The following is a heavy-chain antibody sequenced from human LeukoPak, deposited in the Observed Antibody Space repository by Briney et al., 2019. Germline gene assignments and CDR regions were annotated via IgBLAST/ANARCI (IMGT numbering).Heavy chain of an antibody. V-gene: IGHV4-34*01. CDR1: GGSFSGYY. Sequence: SETLSLTCAVYGGSFSGYYWNWIRQPPGKGLEWVGEINHSGSTNYNPSLNSRVTISVDTSKNQFSLKLSSVTAADTAVYYCARSRYILVGATRVSPNWFDPWGQGTLVTVSS. CDR3: ARSRYILVGATRVSPNWFDP. J-gene: IGHJ5*02. D-gene: IGHD1-26*01. CDR2: INHSGST.